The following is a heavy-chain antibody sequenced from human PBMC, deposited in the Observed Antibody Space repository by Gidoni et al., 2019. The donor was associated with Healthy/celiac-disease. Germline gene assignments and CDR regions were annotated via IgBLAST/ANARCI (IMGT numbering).Heavy chain of an antibody. CDR3: AKDLTMVRGGNWFDP. Sequence: EVQLLESGGGLVQPGGSLRLSCAASGFTFSSYAMSWVRQAPRKGLEWVSAISGSGGSTYYADSVKGRFTISRDNSKNTLYLQMNSLRAEDTAVYYCAKDLTMVRGGNWFDPWGQGTLVTVSS. CDR2: ISGSGGST. J-gene: IGHJ5*02. CDR1: GFTFSSYA. D-gene: IGHD3-10*01. V-gene: IGHV3-23*01.